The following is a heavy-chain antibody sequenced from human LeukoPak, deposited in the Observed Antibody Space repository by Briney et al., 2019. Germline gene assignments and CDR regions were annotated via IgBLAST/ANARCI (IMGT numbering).Heavy chain of an antibody. CDR3: ARVGNLGVQADY. CDR1: AGSISSHY. CDR2: IYYSGST. Sequence: SETLSLTCTVSAGSISSHYWSWIRQPPGKGLEWIGYIYYSGSTNYNPSLKGRVTISVDTSRNQFSLQLSSVTAADTAVYYCARVGNLGVQADYWGQGTLVTVSS. V-gene: IGHV4-59*11. D-gene: IGHD1-14*01. J-gene: IGHJ4*02.